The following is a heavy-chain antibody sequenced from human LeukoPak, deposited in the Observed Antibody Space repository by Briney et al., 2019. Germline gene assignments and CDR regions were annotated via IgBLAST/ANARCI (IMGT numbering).Heavy chain of an antibody. Sequence: SETLSLTCTVSGGSVSSGSYYWSWIRQPPGKGLEWIGYIYYSGSTNYNPSLKSRVTISVDTSKNQFSLKLSSVTAADTAVYYCARVWREELVVDYWGQGTLVTVSS. CDR2: IYYSGST. D-gene: IGHD6-6*01. V-gene: IGHV4-61*01. J-gene: IGHJ4*02. CDR3: ARVWREELVVDY. CDR1: GGSVSSGSYY.